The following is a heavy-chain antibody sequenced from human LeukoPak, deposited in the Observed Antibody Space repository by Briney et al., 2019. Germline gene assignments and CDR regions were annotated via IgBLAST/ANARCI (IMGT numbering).Heavy chain of an antibody. CDR2: IIPIFGTA. Sequence: ASVKVSCKASGYTFTNYDINWVRQAPGQGLEWMGRIIPIFGTANYAQKFQGRVTITTDESTSTAYMELSSLRSEDTAVYYCARAARDGYNSNWGQGTLVTVSS. J-gene: IGHJ4*02. CDR3: ARAARDGYNSN. CDR1: GYTFTNYD. D-gene: IGHD5-24*01. V-gene: IGHV1-69*05.